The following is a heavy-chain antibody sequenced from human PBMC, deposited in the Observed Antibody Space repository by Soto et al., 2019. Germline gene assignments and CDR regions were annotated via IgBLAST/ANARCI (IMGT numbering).Heavy chain of an antibody. CDR1: GFTFSSYD. J-gene: IGHJ4*02. CDR3: ARGLGAPSKKGDYYFDY. D-gene: IGHD3-16*01. CDR2: IGTAGDT. Sequence: PGGSLRLSCAASGFTFSSYDMHWVRHATGKGLEWVSAIGTAGDTYYPGSVKGRFTISRENAKNSLYLQMNSLRAGDTAVYYCARGLGAPSKKGDYYFDYWGQGTLVTVSS. V-gene: IGHV3-13*01.